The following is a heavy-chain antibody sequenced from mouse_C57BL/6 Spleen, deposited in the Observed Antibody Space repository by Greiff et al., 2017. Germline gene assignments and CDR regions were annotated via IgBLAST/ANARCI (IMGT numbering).Heavy chain of an antibody. CDR2: IDPSDSET. Sequence: QVQLQQPGAELVRPGSSVKLSCKASGYTFTSYWMHWVKQRPIQGLEWIGNIDPSDSETHYNQKFKDKATLTVDKSSSTAYMQLSSLTSEDSAVYYGARAVYGYDGGYFDYWGQGTTLTVSS. CDR1: GYTFTSYW. V-gene: IGHV1-52*01. D-gene: IGHD2-2*01. J-gene: IGHJ2*01. CDR3: ARAVYGYDGGYFDY.